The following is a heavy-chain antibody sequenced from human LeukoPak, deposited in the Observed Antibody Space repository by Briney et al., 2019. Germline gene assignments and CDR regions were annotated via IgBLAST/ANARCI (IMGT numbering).Heavy chain of an antibody. D-gene: IGHD4-17*01. J-gene: IGHJ4*02. CDR1: GLTVSSSY. V-gene: IGHV3-66*01. CDR2: IYSGGST. CDR3: ASTFYGDSPPY. Sequence: GGSLRLSCAASGLTVSSSYMSWVRQAPGKGLEWVSVIYSGGSTCYADSVKGRFTISRDNSKNTLYLQMNSMRAEDTARYYCASTFYGDSPPYWGRGTLVTVSS.